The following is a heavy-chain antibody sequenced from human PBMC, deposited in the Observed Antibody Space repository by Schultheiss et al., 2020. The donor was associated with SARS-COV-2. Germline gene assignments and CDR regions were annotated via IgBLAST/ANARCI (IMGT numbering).Heavy chain of an antibody. V-gene: IGHV3-21*04. D-gene: IGHD5-12*01. CDR1: GFTFSSYS. Sequence: GESLKISCAASGFTFSSYSMNWVRQAPGKGLEWVSSISSSSSYIYYADSVKGRFTISRDNSKNTLYVQMNSLRADDTALYYCAKAYNGYTAYDWGQGTLVTVSS. CDR2: ISSSSSYI. CDR3: AKAYNGYTAYD. J-gene: IGHJ1*01.